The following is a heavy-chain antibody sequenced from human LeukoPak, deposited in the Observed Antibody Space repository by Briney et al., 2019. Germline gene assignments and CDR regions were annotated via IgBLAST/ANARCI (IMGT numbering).Heavy chain of an antibody. CDR2: ISGSGVNT. CDR1: GFTFSSYA. CDR3: AKAGLAGTSRYFDH. V-gene: IGHV3-23*01. D-gene: IGHD6-19*01. J-gene: IGHJ4*02. Sequence: GGSLRLSCAASGFTFSSYAMSWVRQAPGKGLEWVSTISGSGVNTYYADSVKGRFTISRDNSKNTLYLQMSSLRAEDTAVYYCAKAGLAGTSRYFDHWGQGTLVTVSS.